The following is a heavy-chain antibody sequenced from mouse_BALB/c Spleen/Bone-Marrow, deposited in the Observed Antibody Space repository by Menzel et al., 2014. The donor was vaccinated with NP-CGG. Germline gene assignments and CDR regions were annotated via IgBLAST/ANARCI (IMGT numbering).Heavy chain of an antibody. CDR3: ARERGGYYFDY. V-gene: IGHV2-6-7*01. J-gene: IGHJ2*01. Sequence: VQRVESGPGLVSPSQRLSIPCTVSGFSLTGYGVNWVRQPPGKGLEWLGMIWGDGSTDYNSALKSRLSISKDNSKSQVFLKMNSLQTDDTARYYCARERGGYYFDYWGQGTTLTVSS. D-gene: IGHD3-1*01. CDR2: IWGDGST. CDR1: GFSLTGYG.